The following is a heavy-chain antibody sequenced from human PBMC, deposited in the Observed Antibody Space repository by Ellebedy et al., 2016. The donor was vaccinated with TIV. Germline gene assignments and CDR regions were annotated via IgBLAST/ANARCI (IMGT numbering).Heavy chain of an antibody. D-gene: IGHD3-10*01. J-gene: IGHJ6*02. CDR2: SIPIFDTA. CDR1: GGTFSSST. Sequence: AASVKVSCKASGGTFSSSTISWVRHAPGQGLKWMSGSIPIFDTANYAKKFQGRVTITADESTRTAYMELSSLRSEDTAVYYCSRGYGSGSLGSSYKKYGRDVWGQGTTVTVSS. V-gene: IGHV1-69*13. CDR3: SRGYGSGSLGSSYKKYGRDV.